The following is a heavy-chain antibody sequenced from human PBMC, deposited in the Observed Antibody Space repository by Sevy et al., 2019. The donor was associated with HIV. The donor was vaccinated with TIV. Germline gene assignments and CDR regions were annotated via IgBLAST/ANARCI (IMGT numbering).Heavy chain of an antibody. J-gene: IGHJ5*02. V-gene: IGHV4-39*01. CDR3: ARQFGSSSGWFDP. CDR1: GGSISSSSYY. CDR2: IYYSGST. D-gene: IGHD6-6*01. Sequence: SETLSLTCTVSGGSISSSSYYWGWIRQPPGKGLEWIGSIYYSGSTYYNPSLKSRVTISVDTSKNQFSLKLSSVTAADTAVYYCARQFGSSSGWFDPWGQGTLVTVSS.